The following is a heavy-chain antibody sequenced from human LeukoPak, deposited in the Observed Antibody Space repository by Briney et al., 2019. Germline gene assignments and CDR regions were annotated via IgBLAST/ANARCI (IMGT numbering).Heavy chain of an antibody. D-gene: IGHD6-13*01. J-gene: IGHJ6*02. V-gene: IGHV1-24*01. CDR2: FDPEDGET. CDR1: GYTFTSYY. CDR3: ATAPGYSSSWYYGMDV. Sequence: GASVKVSCKASGYTFTSYYMHWVRQAPGKGLEWMGGFDPEDGETIYAQKFQGRVTMTEDTSTDTAYMELSSLRSEDTAVYYCATAPGYSSSWYYGMDVWGQGTTVTVSS.